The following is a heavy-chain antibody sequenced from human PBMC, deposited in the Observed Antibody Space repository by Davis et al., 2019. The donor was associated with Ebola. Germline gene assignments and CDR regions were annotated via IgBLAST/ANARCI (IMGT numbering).Heavy chain of an antibody. V-gene: IGHV3-21*01. CDR3: ARAFAIGDYHRNIDL. Sequence: GGSLSLPCPASGFTFSAYSMYWVRQAPGKGLEWVSCINDNSIYIYEADSGKGRFTISRDNAQNSLYLQMNSMRAEDTAVYYCARAFAIGDYHRNIDLWGRGTVVTVSS. D-gene: IGHD1-1*01. CDR2: INDNSIYI. CDR1: GFTFSAYS. J-gene: IGHJ2*01.